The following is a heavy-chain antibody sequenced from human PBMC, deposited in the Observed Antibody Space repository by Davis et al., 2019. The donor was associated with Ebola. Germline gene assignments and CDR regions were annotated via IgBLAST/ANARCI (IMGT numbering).Heavy chain of an antibody. V-gene: IGHV3-23*01. Sequence: GESLKISCAASGFTFSSYAMSWVRQAPGKGLEWVSAISGSGGSTYYADSVKGRFTISRDNSKNTLYLQMNSLRAEDTAVYYCAKSPPLREAVTIGYFQHWGQGTLVTVSS. CDR3: AKSPPLREAVTIGYFQH. J-gene: IGHJ1*01. D-gene: IGHD6-25*01. CDR1: GFTFSSYA. CDR2: ISGSGGST.